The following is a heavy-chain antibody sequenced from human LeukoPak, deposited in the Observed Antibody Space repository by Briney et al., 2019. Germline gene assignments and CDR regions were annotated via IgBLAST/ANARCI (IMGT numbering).Heavy chain of an antibody. Sequence: PSETLSLTCTVSSGSISTSNYYWGWVRQPPGKALEWIGNIFYSGSTYYSPSLKSRVTISLDTSRNQFSLKLTSVTAADTAVYYCAREGGYYTSAWHFDYWGQGALVTVSS. CDR1: SGSISTSNYY. CDR3: AREGGYYTSAWHFDY. CDR2: IFYSGST. J-gene: IGHJ4*02. D-gene: IGHD3-3*01. V-gene: IGHV4-39*07.